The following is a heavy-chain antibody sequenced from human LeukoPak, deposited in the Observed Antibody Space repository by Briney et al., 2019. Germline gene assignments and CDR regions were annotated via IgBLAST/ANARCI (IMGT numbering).Heavy chain of an antibody. D-gene: IGHD3-22*01. CDR1: VYSINSGYY. CDR3: VRERYYYDDSGNSAPGWFDP. J-gene: IGHJ5*02. Sequence: SETLSLTCAVSVYSINSGYYWGWIRQPPGKGLEWIGTIYHSGDTYYNPSLKSRVTISVDTSKNQFSLKLSSVTAADTAVYYCVRERYYYDDSGNSAPGWFDPWGQGTLVTVSS. V-gene: IGHV4-38-2*01. CDR2: IYHSGDT.